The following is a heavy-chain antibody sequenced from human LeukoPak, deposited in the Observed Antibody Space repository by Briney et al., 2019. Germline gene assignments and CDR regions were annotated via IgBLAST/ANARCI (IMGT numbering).Heavy chain of an antibody. D-gene: IGHD3-16*01. Sequence: GGSLRLSCAASGFTFSSYSMNWVRQAPGKGLVWVSHISTDARTITYADFVKGRFTISRDNAKNTLYLQMNSLRAEDTALYYCVRGQETAWGLDCWGQGTLVTVSS. CDR3: VRGQETAWGLDC. CDR2: ISTDARTI. J-gene: IGHJ4*02. V-gene: IGHV3-74*01. CDR1: GFTFSSYS.